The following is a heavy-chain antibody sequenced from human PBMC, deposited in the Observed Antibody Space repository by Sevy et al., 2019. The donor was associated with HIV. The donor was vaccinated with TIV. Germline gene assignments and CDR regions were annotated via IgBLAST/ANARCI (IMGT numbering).Heavy chain of an antibody. CDR2: IDTAGDT. CDR3: AREVPGSLYGMDV. Sequence: GGSLRLSCAASGFTFSSYDIHWVRQATGKGLEWVSAIDTAGDTYYPGSVKGRFTIPRENAKNSLYLQMNSLRAGDTAVYYCAREVPGSLYGMDVWGQGTTVTVSS. CDR1: GFTFSSYD. J-gene: IGHJ6*02. D-gene: IGHD3-10*01. V-gene: IGHV3-13*01.